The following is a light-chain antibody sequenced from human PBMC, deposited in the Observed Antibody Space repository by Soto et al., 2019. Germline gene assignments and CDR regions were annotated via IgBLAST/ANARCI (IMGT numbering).Light chain of an antibody. J-gene: IGLJ2*01. V-gene: IGLV1-51*01. CDR2: EIN. CDR1: SSNVGNNY. Sequence: QSLLTQAPSGSAASGQKVTISCSGSSSNVGNNYVSWYQHLPGTAPRLLIFEINNRPSGIPDRFAGSKSGTSATLGISGLQTGDEAEYYCATWDNSLRTVVFGGGTK. CDR3: ATWDNSLRTVV.